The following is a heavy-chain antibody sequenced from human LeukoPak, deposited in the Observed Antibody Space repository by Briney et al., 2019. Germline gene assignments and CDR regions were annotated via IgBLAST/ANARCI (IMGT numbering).Heavy chain of an antibody. D-gene: IGHD6-6*01. CDR1: GGSISSGGYL. CDR3: ASPSSSSSSGFVY. J-gene: IGHJ4*02. V-gene: IGHV4-34*01. Sequence: SETLSLTCTVSGGSISSGGYLWSWIRQPPGKGLEWIGEINHSGSTNYNPSLKSRVTISVDTSKNQFSLKLSSVTAADTAVYYCASPSSSSSSGFVYWGQGTLVTVSS. CDR2: INHSGST.